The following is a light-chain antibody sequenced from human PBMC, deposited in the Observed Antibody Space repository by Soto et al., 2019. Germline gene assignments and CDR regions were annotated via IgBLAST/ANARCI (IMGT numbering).Light chain of an antibody. CDR2: AAS. J-gene: IGKJ2*01. CDR1: QSISSY. CDR3: QQSYSTPKT. V-gene: IGKV1-39*01. Sequence: DIQMTQSPCSLSASVGDRVTITCRASQSISSYLNWYQQKPGKAPRVLISAASSLQSGVPSRFSGSGSGTDFTLTISSLQPEDFATYYCQQSYSTPKTFGQGTKLEIK.